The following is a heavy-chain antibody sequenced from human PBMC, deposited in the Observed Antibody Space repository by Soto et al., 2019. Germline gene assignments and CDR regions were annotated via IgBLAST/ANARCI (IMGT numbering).Heavy chain of an antibody. CDR2: ISYDGSNK. D-gene: IGHD2-15*01. CDR1: GFTFSSYA. CDR3: ARDPGARGGTNYYYYYGMDV. Sequence: GGSLRLSCAASGFTFSSYAMHWVRQAPGKGLEWVAVISYDGSNKYYADSVKGRFTISRDNSKNTLYLQMNSLRAEDTAVYYCARDPGARGGTNYYYYYGMDVWGQGTTVTVSS. J-gene: IGHJ6*02. V-gene: IGHV3-30-3*01.